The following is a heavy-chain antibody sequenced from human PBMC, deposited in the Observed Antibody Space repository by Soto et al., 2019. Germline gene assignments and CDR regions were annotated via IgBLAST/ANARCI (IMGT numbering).Heavy chain of an antibody. CDR1: GFTFSSYA. CDR3: AKPVHSSGCDSADY. Sequence: EVQLLESGGGLVQPGGSLRLSCAAAGFTFSSYAMNWVRQAPGKGLEWVSVISGSGGSTYYADSVKGRFTISRENSKNTLHLQMNSLRAEDTAVYYCAKPVHSSGCDSADYWGQGTLVTVSS. V-gene: IGHV3-23*01. CDR2: ISGSGGST. D-gene: IGHD6-19*01. J-gene: IGHJ4*02.